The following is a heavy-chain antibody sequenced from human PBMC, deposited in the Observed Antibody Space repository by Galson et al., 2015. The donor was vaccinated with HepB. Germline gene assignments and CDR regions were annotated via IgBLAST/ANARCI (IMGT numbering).Heavy chain of an antibody. CDR1: GFTFSSYA. V-gene: IGHV3-23*01. CDR2: ISGSGGST. D-gene: IGHD3-16*01. J-gene: IGHJ4*02. CDR3: AKDLVRGGKFDY. Sequence: SLRLSCAASGFTFSSYAMSWVRQAPGKGLEWVSAISGSGGSTYYADSVKGRFTISRDNSKNTLYLQMNSLRAEDTAVCYCAKDLVRGGKFDYWGQGTLVTVSS.